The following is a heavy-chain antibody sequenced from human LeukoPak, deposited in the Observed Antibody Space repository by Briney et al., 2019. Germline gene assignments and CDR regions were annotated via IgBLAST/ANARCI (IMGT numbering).Heavy chain of an antibody. CDR3: AKDSSSWDREGHYYYYYYMDV. CDR1: GFTFTSYA. V-gene: IGHV3-23*01. D-gene: IGHD6-13*01. Sequence: GGSLRLSCAASGFTFTSYAMTWVRQAPGKGLEWVSAISGSGGSTYFADPVKGRFTISRDNSKNTLYLQMNSLRAEDTAVYYCAKDSSSWDREGHYYYYYYMDVWGKGTTVTVSS. CDR2: ISGSGGST. J-gene: IGHJ6*03.